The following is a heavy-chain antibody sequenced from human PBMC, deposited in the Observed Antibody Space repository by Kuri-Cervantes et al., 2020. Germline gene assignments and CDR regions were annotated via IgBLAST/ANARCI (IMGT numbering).Heavy chain of an antibody. CDR1: GFTFDDYA. Sequence: GGSLRLSCAASGFTFDDYAMHWVRQAPGKGLEWVSYISDSGSTIYYADSVKGRFTISRDNAKNSLYLQMNSLRAEDTAVYYCARRALSSFYYYYMNVWGKGTTVTVSS. D-gene: IGHD2-2*01. CDR2: ISDSGSTI. CDR3: ARRALSSFYYYYMNV. V-gene: IGHV3-11*04. J-gene: IGHJ6*03.